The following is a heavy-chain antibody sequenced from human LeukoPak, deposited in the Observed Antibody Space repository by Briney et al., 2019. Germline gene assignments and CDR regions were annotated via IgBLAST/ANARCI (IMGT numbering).Heavy chain of an antibody. D-gene: IGHD3-22*01. CDR1: GYTFTNYG. V-gene: IGHV1-18*01. Sequence: ASAKVSCKASGYTFTNYGISWVRQAPGQGLEWMGWISAHNGNTNYAQKLQGRLTMTTDTSTSSAYMELRSLKSDDTAVYYCARLTYTSGYSCDYWGQGTLVTVPS. CDR2: ISAHNGNT. J-gene: IGHJ4*02. CDR3: ARLTYTSGYSCDY.